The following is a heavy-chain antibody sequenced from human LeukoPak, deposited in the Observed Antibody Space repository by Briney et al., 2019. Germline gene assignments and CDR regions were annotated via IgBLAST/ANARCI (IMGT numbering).Heavy chain of an antibody. J-gene: IGHJ2*01. V-gene: IGHV3-21*01. CDR1: GFTFSSYS. D-gene: IGHD3-22*01. CDR2: ISSSSSYI. Sequence: GGSLRLSCAASGFTFSSYSMNWVRQAPGKGLEWASSISSSSSYIYYADSVKGRFTISRDNAKNSLYLQMNSLRAEDTAVYYCARVPPYYYDSSGSWYFELWGRGTLVTVSS. CDR3: ARVPPYYYDSSGSWYFEL.